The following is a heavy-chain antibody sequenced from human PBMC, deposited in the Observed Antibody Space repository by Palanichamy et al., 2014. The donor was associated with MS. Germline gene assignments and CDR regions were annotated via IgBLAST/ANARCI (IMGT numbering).Heavy chain of an antibody. V-gene: IGHV3-7*03. CDR2: IKQDGSEQ. Sequence: EVRLVESGGGLVQPGGSLRLSCEVSGFIFGNFWMAWVRQAPGKGLEWVANIKQDGSEQNYVDSVTGRFTISRDNAKNLLYLQMNSLRGEDTALYYCVRGAAGPTKCNFFDPWGQGTLVTVSS. J-gene: IGHJ5*02. CDR3: VRGAAGPTKCNFFDP. D-gene: IGHD6-13*01. CDR1: GFIFGNFW.